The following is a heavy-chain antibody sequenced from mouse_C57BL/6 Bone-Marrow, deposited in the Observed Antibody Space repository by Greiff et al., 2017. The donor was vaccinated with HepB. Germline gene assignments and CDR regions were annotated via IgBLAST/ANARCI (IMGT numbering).Heavy chain of an antibody. CDR1: GYSFTSYY. J-gene: IGHJ2*01. Sequence: QVQLQQSGPELVKPGASVKISCKASGYSFTSYYIHWVKQRPGQGLEWIGWIYPGSGNTKYNEKFKGKATLTADTSSSTAYMQLSSLTSEDSAVYYCARRGGNPYFDYWGQGTTLTVSS. CDR2: IYPGSGNT. D-gene: IGHD2-1*01. CDR3: ARRGGNPYFDY. V-gene: IGHV1-66*01.